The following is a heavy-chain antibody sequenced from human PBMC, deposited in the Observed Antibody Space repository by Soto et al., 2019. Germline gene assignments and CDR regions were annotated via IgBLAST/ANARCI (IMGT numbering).Heavy chain of an antibody. J-gene: IGHJ4*02. D-gene: IGHD4-17*01. Sequence: QVQLVQSGAEVKKPGASVKVSCKASGYTFSSYGISWVRQAPGQGFEWMGWINGDNGNTKYAQKFQGRVTMTTDTFMSTAYLELGSLRYEDTADYYCARDLGYGDYGTDYWGQGTLVTVSS. CDR1: GYTFSSYG. CDR2: INGDNGNT. CDR3: ARDLGYGDYGTDY. V-gene: IGHV1-18*04.